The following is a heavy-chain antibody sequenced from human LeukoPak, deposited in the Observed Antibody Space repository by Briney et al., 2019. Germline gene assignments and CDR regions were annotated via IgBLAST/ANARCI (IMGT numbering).Heavy chain of an antibody. D-gene: IGHD4-17*01. CDR3: ARVVYGDSSKDFDY. V-gene: IGHV4-4*07. CDR1: GGSISSYY. J-gene: IGHJ4*02. CDR2: IYTSGST. Sequence: PSETLSLTCTVSGGSISSYYWSWIRQPAGKGLEWIGRIYTSGSTNYNPSLKSRVTMSIDTSKNQFSLKLNSVTAADTAVYYCARVVYGDSSKDFDYWGQGTLVTVSS.